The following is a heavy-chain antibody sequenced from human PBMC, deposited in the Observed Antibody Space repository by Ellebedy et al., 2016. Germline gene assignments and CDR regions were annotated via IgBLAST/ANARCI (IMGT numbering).Heavy chain of an antibody. Sequence: GESLKISCAVSGFIFRTYAMTWVRQAPGKGLEWVSSISYSSSHIYYADSVKGRFTISRDNAKNSLYLQMNSLRVEDTAVYYCAKVNFEGATLYYYYMDVWGKGTTVTVSS. J-gene: IGHJ6*03. CDR1: GFIFRTYA. CDR2: ISYSSSHI. D-gene: IGHD1-26*01. V-gene: IGHV3-21*01. CDR3: AKVNFEGATLYYYYMDV.